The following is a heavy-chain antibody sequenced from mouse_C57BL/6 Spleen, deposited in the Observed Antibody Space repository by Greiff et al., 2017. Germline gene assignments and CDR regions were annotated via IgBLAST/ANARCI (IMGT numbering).Heavy chain of an antibody. V-gene: IGHV7-3*01. J-gene: IGHJ2*01. CDR3: ARYGYGNSPFDY. D-gene: IGHD2-1*01. CDR2: IRNKANGYTT. CDR1: GFTFTDYY. Sequence: EVKLEESGGGLVQPGGSLSLSCAASGFTFTDYYMSWVLQPPGKALEWLGFIRNKANGYTTEYNASVKGRFTISRDNSQSILYLQMNALRAEDSATDYCARYGYGNSPFDYWGQGTTLTVSS.